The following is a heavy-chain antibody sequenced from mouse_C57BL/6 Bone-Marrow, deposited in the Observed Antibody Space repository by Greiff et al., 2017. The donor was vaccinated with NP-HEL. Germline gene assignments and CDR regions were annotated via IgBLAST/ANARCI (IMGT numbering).Heavy chain of an antibody. CDR1: GFTFSDYY. D-gene: IGHD1-1*01. CDR2: ISNGGGST. Sequence: EVQLVESGGGLVQPGGSLKLSCAASGFTFSDYYMYWVRQTPEKRLEWVAYISNGGGSTYYPDTVKGRFTISRDNAKNTLYLQMSRLKSEDTAMYYCARGAVDWGQGTLVTVSA. J-gene: IGHJ3*01. V-gene: IGHV5-12*01. CDR3: ARGAVD.